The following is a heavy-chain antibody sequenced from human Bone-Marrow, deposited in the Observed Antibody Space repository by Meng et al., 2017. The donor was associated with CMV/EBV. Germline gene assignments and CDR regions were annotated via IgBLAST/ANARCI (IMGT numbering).Heavy chain of an antibody. Sequence: GESLKISCAASGFTFSSYAMHWVRQAPGKGLEWVAVISYDGSNKYYADSVKGRFTISRDNSKNTLYLQMNSLRAEDTAVYYCARAPRAARSSYYFDYWGRGTLVTVSS. CDR3: ARAPRAARSSYYFDY. D-gene: IGHD6-6*01. J-gene: IGHJ4*02. CDR2: ISYDGSNK. CDR1: GFTFSSYA. V-gene: IGHV3-30*04.